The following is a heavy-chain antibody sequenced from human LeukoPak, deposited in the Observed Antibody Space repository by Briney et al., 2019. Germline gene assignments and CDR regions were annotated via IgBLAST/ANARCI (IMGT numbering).Heavy chain of an antibody. D-gene: IGHD5-12*01. CDR1: GLTFSSYT. CDR3: ARMQVGWLRFAFDI. J-gene: IGHJ3*02. CDR2: IKQDGSEK. V-gene: IGHV3-7*03. Sequence: TGGSLRLSCAASGLTFSSYTMSWVRQAPGKGLEWVANIKQDGSEKYYVDSVKGRFTISRDNAKNSLYLQMNSLRAEDTAVYYCARMQVGWLRFAFDIWGQGAVVTVSS.